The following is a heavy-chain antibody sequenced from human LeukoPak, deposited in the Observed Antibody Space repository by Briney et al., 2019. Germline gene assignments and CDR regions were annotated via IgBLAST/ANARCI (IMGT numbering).Heavy chain of an antibody. CDR3: AKGGSHFQD. D-gene: IGHD1-26*01. V-gene: IGHV3-21*06. CDR1: GFTFDDYA. J-gene: IGHJ1*01. CDR2: ISNDNNYI. Sequence: GGSLRLSCAASGFTFDDYAMHWVRQAPGKGLEWVSSISNDNNYIYYTDSVKGRFTISRDYAKSSLYLQMTSLRAEDTAVYYCAKGGSHFQDWGQGTLVTVSS.